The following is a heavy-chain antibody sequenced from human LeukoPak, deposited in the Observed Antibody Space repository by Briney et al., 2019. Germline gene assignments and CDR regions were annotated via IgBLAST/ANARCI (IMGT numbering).Heavy chain of an antibody. CDR1: GFTFSSYS. Sequence: PGGSLRLSCAASGFTFSSYSMNWVRQAPGKGLEWVSSISSSSSYIYYADSVKGRFTISRDNAKNSLYLEMNSLRVEDTAVYYCARDASSGRYYSDYWGQGTLVTVSS. CDR2: ISSSSSYI. D-gene: IGHD6-19*01. J-gene: IGHJ4*02. V-gene: IGHV3-21*01. CDR3: ARDASSGRYYSDY.